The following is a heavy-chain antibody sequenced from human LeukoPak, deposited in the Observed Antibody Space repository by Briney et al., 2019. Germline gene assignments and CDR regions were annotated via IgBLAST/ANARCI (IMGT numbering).Heavy chain of an antibody. CDR3: ATEKPVITMVRGVIIKYAFDI. V-gene: IGHV1-24*01. J-gene: IGHJ3*02. Sequence: ASVKVSCKVSGYTLTELSMHWVRQAPGKGLEWMGGFDPEDGETIYAQKFQGRVTMTEDTSTDTAYMELSSLRSEDTAVYYCATEKPVITMVRGVIIKYAFDIWGQGTMVTVSS. CDR2: FDPEDGET. D-gene: IGHD3-10*01. CDR1: GYTLTELS.